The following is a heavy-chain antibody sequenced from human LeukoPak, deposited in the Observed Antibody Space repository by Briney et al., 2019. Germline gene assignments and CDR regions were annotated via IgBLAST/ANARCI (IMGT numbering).Heavy chain of an antibody. V-gene: IGHV4-59*11. CDR2: IYYSGST. Sequence: SETLSLTCTVSGVSISIHYWSWIRQPPGKGLEWIGYIYYSGSTNYNPSLKSRVTISVDTSKNQFSLKLSSVTAADTAVYYCARFRPYYYYMDVWGKGTTVTVSS. J-gene: IGHJ6*03. CDR1: GVSISIHY. CDR3: ARFRPYYYYMDV.